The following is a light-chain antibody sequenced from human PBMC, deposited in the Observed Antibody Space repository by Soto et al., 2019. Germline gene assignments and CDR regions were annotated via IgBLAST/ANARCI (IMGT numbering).Light chain of an antibody. J-gene: IGKJ2*01. Sequence: DIQMTQSPSTLSASVGDRVTITCRASQTINSWLAWYQQKPGKAPKVLIYKASTLEGGVPSRFGGSGSGTEFTLTISSLQPDDFATYYCQQYNSYSGTFGQGTKLEIK. CDR2: KAS. V-gene: IGKV1-5*03. CDR3: QQYNSYSGT. CDR1: QTINSW.